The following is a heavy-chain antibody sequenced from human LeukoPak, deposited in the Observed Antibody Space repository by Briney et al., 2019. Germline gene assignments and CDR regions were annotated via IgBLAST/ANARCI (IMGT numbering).Heavy chain of an antibody. Sequence: ASVKVSCKASGYTFTGYYMHWVRQAPGQGLEWMGWINPNSGGTNYAQKFQGRVTMTRDTSIGTAYMKLSRLRSDDTAVYYCARDFERQLGRGYWGQGTLVTVSS. V-gene: IGHV1-2*02. CDR1: GYTFTGYY. CDR3: ARDFERQLGRGY. J-gene: IGHJ4*02. D-gene: IGHD6-6*01. CDR2: INPNSGGT.